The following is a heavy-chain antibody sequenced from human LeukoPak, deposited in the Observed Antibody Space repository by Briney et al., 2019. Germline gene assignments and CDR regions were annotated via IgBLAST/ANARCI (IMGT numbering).Heavy chain of an antibody. CDR3: AKDKVGRGSSHEAFDI. Sequence: GGSLRLSCAASGFTFDDYAMHWVRQAPGKGLEWVSGISWNSGSIGYADSVKGRFTISRDNAKNSLYLQMNSLRAEDTALYYCAKDKVGRGSSHEAFDIWGQGRMVTVSS. CDR2: ISWNSGSI. J-gene: IGHJ3*02. D-gene: IGHD6-6*01. CDR1: GFTFDDYA. V-gene: IGHV3-9*01.